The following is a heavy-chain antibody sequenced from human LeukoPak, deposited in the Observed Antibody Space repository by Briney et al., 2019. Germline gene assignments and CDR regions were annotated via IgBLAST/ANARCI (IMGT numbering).Heavy chain of an antibody. J-gene: IGHJ4*02. CDR1: GYTFSSYS. Sequence: GSLRLSCAASGYTFSSYSMNWVRQAPGKGLEWIGSIYYSGSTYYNPSLKSRVTISVDTSKNQFSLKLSSVTAADTAVYYCARTSLSVEMSIWGQGTLVTVSS. CDR3: ARTSLSVEMSI. V-gene: IGHV4-38-2*01. CDR2: IYYSGST. D-gene: IGHD5-24*01.